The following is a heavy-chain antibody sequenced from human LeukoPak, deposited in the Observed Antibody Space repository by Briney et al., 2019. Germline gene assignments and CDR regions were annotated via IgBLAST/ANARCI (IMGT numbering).Heavy chain of an antibody. CDR1: GFTFSTYY. J-gene: IGHJ4*02. V-gene: IGHV3-74*01. CDR3: ARGYCSGGSCYSADY. CDR2: INSDGSST. Sequence: GGSLRLSCAASGFTFSTYYMHWVRQAPGKGLVWVSRINSDGSSTSYADSVKGRFTISRDNAKNTLYLQMNSLRAEDTAVYYCARGYCSGGSCYSADYWGQGTLVTVSS. D-gene: IGHD2-15*01.